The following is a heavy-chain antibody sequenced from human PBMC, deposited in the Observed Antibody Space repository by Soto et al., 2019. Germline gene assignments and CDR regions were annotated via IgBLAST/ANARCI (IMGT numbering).Heavy chain of an antibody. CDR1: GYSFTSYC. Sequence: GESLKISCKGSGYSFTSYCISWVRQAPGQGLEWMGWISAYNGNTNYAQKLQGRVTMTTDTSTSTAYMELRSLRSDDTAVYYCARDHSGFDFDYWGQGTLVTVSS. CDR3: ARDHSGFDFDY. D-gene: IGHD5-12*01. CDR2: ISAYNGNT. J-gene: IGHJ4*02. V-gene: IGHV1-18*04.